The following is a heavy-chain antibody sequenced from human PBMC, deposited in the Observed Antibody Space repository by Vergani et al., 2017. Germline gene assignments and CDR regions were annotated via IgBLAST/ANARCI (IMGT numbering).Heavy chain of an antibody. CDR1: GFSLSNARMG. V-gene: IGHV2-26*01. D-gene: IGHD6-13*01. J-gene: IGHJ4*02. CDR2: IFSNDEK. CDR3: ARTQGVEGGYSSSWYGFVFEDYRKYYFDY. Sequence: QVTLKESGPVLVKPTETLTLTCTVSGFSLSNARMGVSWIRQPPGKALEWLAHIFSNDEKSYSTSLKSRLTISKDTSKSQVVLTMTNMDPVDTATYYCARTQGVEGGYSSSWYGFVFEDYRKYYFDYWGQGTLVTVSS.